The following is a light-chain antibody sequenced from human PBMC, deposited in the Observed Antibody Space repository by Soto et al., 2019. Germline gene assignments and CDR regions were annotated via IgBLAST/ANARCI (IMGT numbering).Light chain of an antibody. Sequence: EIVMTQSPASQSVSPGERATLSCRASQNVNSNLAWYQQKPGQAPRFLIYGASTRATGIPARFSGSGSGTEFTLTISSLQSEDFAVYYCHHYNNWPRTFGQGTKV. CDR3: HHYNNWPRT. V-gene: IGKV3-15*01. J-gene: IGKJ1*01. CDR1: QNVNSN. CDR2: GAS.